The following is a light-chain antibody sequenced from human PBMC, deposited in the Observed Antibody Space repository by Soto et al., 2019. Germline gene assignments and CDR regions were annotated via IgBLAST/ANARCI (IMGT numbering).Light chain of an antibody. V-gene: IGKV3-15*01. CDR2: GAS. CDR3: QQYGSSPSWT. J-gene: IGKJ1*01. Sequence: EIVMTQSPATLSVSPGERATLSCRASQSVYNNLAWYQQKPGQAPRLLIYGASTRATGIPARFSGSGSGTEFTLTISRLEPEDFAVYYCQQYGSSPSWTFGQGTKVEIK. CDR1: QSVYNN.